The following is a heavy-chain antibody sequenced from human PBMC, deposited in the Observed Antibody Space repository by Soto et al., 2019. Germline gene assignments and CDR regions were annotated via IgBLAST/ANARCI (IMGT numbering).Heavy chain of an antibody. CDR3: ASRDPGTSVDY. CDR2: IYRTGST. J-gene: IGHJ4*02. CDR1: GGSVTRNNW. V-gene: IGHV4-4*02. D-gene: IGHD1-7*01. Sequence: SGTRSLTCAVSGGSVTRNNWWTLFRQPPGQGLEWIGEIYRTGSTNYNPSLKSRVTISLDKSENQFSLKVTSLTAADTAVYYCASRDPGTSVDYWGQGTLVTVSS.